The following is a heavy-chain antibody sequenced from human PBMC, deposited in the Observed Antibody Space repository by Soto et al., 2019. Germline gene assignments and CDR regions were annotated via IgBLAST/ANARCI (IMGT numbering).Heavy chain of an antibody. V-gene: IGHV4-31*03. J-gene: IGHJ5*02. CDR2: IYYSGST. CDR1: GGSISSGGYY. D-gene: IGHD2-15*01. CDR3: ARARGIVVVVAAGWFDP. Sequence: PSETLSLTCTVSGGSISSGGYYWSWIRQHPGKGLEWIGYIYYSGSTYYNPSLKSRVTISVDTSKNQFSLKLSSVTAADTAVYYCARARGIVVVVAAGWFDPWGQGTLVTVSS.